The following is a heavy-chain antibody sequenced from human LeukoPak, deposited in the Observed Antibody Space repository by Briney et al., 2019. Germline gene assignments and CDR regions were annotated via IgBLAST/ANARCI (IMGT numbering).Heavy chain of an antibody. CDR2: INPSGGST. CDR3: ARDLAYCGGDCSPDAFDI. J-gene: IGHJ3*02. D-gene: IGHD2-21*02. Sequence: ASVKVSCKASGYTFTSYYMHWVRQAPGQGLEWMGIINPSGGSTSYAQKFQGRVTMTRDTSTSTVYMELSSLRSEDTAVYYCARDLAYCGGDCSPDAFDIWGQGTMVIVSS. V-gene: IGHV1-46*01. CDR1: GYTFTSYY.